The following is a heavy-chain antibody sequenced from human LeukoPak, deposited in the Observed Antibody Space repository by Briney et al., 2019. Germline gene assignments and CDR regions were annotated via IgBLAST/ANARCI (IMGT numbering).Heavy chain of an antibody. Sequence: GESLKISCAASGFTFSTYSMNWVRQAPGKGLEWVSSISSSSSDKDYADSVKGRFTISRDNARNSLYLQMNSLRAEDTAVYYCARVGNSYGYVDYWGQGTLVTVSS. CDR3: ARVGNSYGYVDY. D-gene: IGHD5-18*01. CDR2: ISSSSSDK. V-gene: IGHV3-21*01. CDR1: GFTFSTYS. J-gene: IGHJ4*02.